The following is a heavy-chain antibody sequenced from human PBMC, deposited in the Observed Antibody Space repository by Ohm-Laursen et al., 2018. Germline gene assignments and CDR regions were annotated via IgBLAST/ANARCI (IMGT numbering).Heavy chain of an antibody. CDR1: GDSTSGRY. CDR2: IDDNGNT. CDR3: AGAPNLYYFDY. Sequence: SDTLSLTCAVSGDSTSGRYWSWIRQPPGKGLEWIGNIDDNGNTNYNPSLQSRVTISINTSKNQFSLQLRFVTAADTAVYHCAGAPNLYYFDYWGQGTLVTVSS. J-gene: IGHJ4*02. V-gene: IGHV4-59*08. D-gene: IGHD1-26*01.